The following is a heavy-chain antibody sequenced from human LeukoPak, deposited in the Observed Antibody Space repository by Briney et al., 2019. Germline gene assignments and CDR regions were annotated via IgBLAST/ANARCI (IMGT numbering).Heavy chain of an antibody. CDR3: ARRVSSSWYGP. CDR2: ISCDGSNK. V-gene: IGHV3-30-3*01. Sequence: GGSLRLSCAASGFTFSSYAMHWVRQAPGKGLEWVAVISCDGSNKYYAGSVKGRFTISRDNSKNTLYLQMNSLRAEDTAVYYCARRVSSSWYGPWGQGTLVTVSS. D-gene: IGHD6-13*01. J-gene: IGHJ5*02. CDR1: GFTFSSYA.